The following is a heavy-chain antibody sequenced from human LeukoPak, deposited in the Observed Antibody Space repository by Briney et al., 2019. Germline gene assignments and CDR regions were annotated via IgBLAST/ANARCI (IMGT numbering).Heavy chain of an antibody. D-gene: IGHD3-10*01. CDR1: GYTFTSYG. J-gene: IGHJ5*02. CDR3: ARLDYYGSGSYLFDP. CDR2: ISAYNGNT. Sequence: ASVKVSCKASGYTFTSYGISWVRQAPGQGLEWMGWISAYNGNTNYAQKLQGRVTMTTDTSTSTAYMELRSLRSDDTAVYYCARLDYYGSGSYLFDPWGQGTLVTVSS. V-gene: IGHV1-18*01.